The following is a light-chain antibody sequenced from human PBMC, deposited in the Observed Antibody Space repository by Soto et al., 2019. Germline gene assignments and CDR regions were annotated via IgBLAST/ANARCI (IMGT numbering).Light chain of an antibody. CDR2: EAS. CDR3: QQRGDWPPIT. CDR1: QSVTNY. V-gene: IGKV3-11*01. Sequence: EIVLTQSPATLSLSPGERATLSCRASQSVTNYLAWYQQKPGQAPRLLIYEASKGATGIPARFSGSGSGTDFTLTISRLEPEDFAVYYCQQRGDWPPITFGQGTRLEI. J-gene: IGKJ5*01.